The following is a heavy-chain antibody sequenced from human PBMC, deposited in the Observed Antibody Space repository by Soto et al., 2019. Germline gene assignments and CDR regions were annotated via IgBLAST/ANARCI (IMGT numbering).Heavy chain of an antibody. CDR1: GFSLSTSGVG. J-gene: IGHJ3*02. V-gene: IGHV2-5*02. CDR3: AHRRDLDYSDAFDI. CDR2: IYWDDDK. D-gene: IGHD2-15*01. Sequence: QITLKESGPTLVKPTQTLTLTCTFSGFSLSTSGVGVGWIRQPPGKALEWLALIYWDDDKRYSPSLKSRLTITKDTSKNQVVLTMTNMDPVDTATYCCAHRRDLDYSDAFDIWGQGTMVTVSS.